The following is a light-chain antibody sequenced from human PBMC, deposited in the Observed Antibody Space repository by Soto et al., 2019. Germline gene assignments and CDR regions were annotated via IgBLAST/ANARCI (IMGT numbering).Light chain of an antibody. CDR1: QNVNSN. CDR2: GAS. Sequence: EVVMTQSPATLSVSPGDTATLSCRASQNVNSNLAWFQQKPGQAPRLLIHGASTRATGIPARFSGSGSGTEFTLTISSLQSEDVATYYCQKCNSAPFTFGPGTKVDIK. V-gene: IGKV3-15*01. CDR3: QKCNSAPFT. J-gene: IGKJ3*01.